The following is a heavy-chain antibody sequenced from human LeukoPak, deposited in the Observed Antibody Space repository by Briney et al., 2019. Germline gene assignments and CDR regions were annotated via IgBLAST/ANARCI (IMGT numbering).Heavy chain of an antibody. Sequence: QTGGSLRLSCAASGFPFSSYDMHWVRQGTGRGLEWVSYIGTAGDTYYPDSVKGRFSISRENAKNSLYLQMNSMGAGDTAVYYCTRAGLSSSWYSFDYWGQGTLVTVSS. D-gene: IGHD6-13*01. CDR1: GFPFSSYD. J-gene: IGHJ4*02. CDR3: TRAGLSSSWYSFDY. V-gene: IGHV3-13*04. CDR2: IGTAGDT.